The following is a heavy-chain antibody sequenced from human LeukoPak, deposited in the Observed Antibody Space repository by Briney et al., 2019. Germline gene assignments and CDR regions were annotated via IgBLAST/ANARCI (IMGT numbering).Heavy chain of an antibody. J-gene: IGHJ5*02. Sequence: PGRSLRLSCAASGFTFDDYAMHWVRQAPGKGLEWVSGISWNSGSIGYADSVKGRFTISRDNAKNSLYLQMNSLRAEDMALYYCAKDSARFGVVTPLGFDPWGQGTLVTVSS. D-gene: IGHD3-3*01. CDR2: ISWNSGSI. V-gene: IGHV3-9*03. CDR1: GFTFDDYA. CDR3: AKDSARFGVVTPLGFDP.